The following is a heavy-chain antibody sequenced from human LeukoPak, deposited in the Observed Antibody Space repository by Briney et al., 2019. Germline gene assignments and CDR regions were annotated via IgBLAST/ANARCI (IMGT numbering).Heavy chain of an antibody. D-gene: IGHD2-15*01. Sequence: SETLSLTCAVYGGSFSGYYWSWIRQPPGKGLEWIGEINHSGSTNYNPSLKSRVTISVDTSKNQFSLKLSSVTAADTAVYYCARGPLVVVAATPLGWFDPWGQGTLVTVSS. V-gene: IGHV4-34*01. CDR2: INHSGST. CDR3: ARGPLVVVAATPLGWFDP. J-gene: IGHJ5*02. CDR1: GGSFSGYY.